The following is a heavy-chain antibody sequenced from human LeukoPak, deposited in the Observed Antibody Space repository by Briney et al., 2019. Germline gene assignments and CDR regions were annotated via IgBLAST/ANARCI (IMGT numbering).Heavy chain of an antibody. CDR2: IIPIFGTA. Sequence: SVKVSCKASGGTFSSYAISWVRQAPGQGLEWMGGIIPIFGTANYAQKFQGRVTITTDESTSTAYMELSSLRSEDTAVYYCARGDRFTPYAFDIWGQGTMDTVSS. CDR3: ARGDRFTPYAFDI. J-gene: IGHJ3*02. D-gene: IGHD2-15*01. V-gene: IGHV1-69*05. CDR1: GGTFSSYA.